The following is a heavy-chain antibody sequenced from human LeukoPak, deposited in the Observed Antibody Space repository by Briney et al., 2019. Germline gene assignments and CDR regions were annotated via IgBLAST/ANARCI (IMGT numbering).Heavy chain of an antibody. CDR1: EFTFSSYS. CDR2: ISSSSSYI. CDR3: ARAEGFRELVYYYYYMDV. Sequence: GGSLRLSCAASEFTFSSYSMNWVRQAPGKGLEWVSSISSSSSYIYYADSVKGRFTISRDNAKNSLYLQMNSLRAEDTAVYYCARAEGFRELVYYYYYMDVWGKGTTVTVSS. D-gene: IGHD3-10*01. J-gene: IGHJ6*03. V-gene: IGHV3-21*01.